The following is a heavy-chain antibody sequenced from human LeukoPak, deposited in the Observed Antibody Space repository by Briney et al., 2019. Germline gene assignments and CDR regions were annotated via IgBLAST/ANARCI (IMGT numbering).Heavy chain of an antibody. CDR3: ARQVRTGYDILTGRGYYYMDV. D-gene: IGHD3-9*01. V-gene: IGHV5-51*01. CDR2: IYPGDPDT. J-gene: IGHJ6*03. CDR1: GYSFTSYW. Sequence: GESLKISCKGSGYSFTSYWIGWVRQMPGKGLEWMGIIYPGDPDTRYSPSFQGQVTISADKSISTAYLQWSSLKASDTAMYYCARQVRTGYDILTGRGYYYMDVWGKGTTVTVSS.